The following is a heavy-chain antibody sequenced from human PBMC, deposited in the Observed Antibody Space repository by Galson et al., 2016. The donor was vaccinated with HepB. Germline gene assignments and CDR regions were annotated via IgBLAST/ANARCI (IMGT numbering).Heavy chain of an antibody. CDR2: INPSGGST. Sequence: SVKVSCKASGYIFTTYYIHWVRQAPGQGLEWMGVINPSGGSTSYAQKFEGRVTMTRDTSTSTVFMELSSLSSEDTAVYYCTRTKTSVVGSAWGDGLDYWGQGTLVTVSS. CDR3: TRTKTSVVGSAWGDGLDY. V-gene: IGHV1-46*01. D-gene: IGHD2-15*01. J-gene: IGHJ4*02. CDR1: GYIFTTYY.